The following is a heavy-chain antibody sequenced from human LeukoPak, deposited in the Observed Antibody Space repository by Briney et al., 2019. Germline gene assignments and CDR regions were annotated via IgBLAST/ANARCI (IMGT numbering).Heavy chain of an antibody. V-gene: IGHV3-23*01. CDR1: GFTFSSYA. CDR3: AKDRDYYDSSGYYLHFDY. D-gene: IGHD3-22*01. Sequence: PVGSLRLSCAASGFTFSSYAMSWVRQAPGKGLEWVSAISGSGGSTYYADSVKGRFTISRDNSKNTLYLQMNSLRAEDTAVYYCAKDRDYYDSSGYYLHFDYWGQGTLVTVS. CDR2: ISGSGGST. J-gene: IGHJ4*02.